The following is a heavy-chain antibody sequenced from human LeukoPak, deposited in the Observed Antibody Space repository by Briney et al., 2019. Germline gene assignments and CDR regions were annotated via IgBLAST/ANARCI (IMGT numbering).Heavy chain of an antibody. Sequence: GGSLRHSCAASGFTFSSYAMSWVRQAPGKGLEWVSAISGSGGSTYYADSVKGRFTISRDNSKNTLYLQMNSLRAEDTAVYYCAKASGSTPMYFDYWGQGTLVTVSS. CDR2: ISGSGGST. CDR3: AKASGSTPMYFDY. V-gene: IGHV3-23*01. J-gene: IGHJ4*02. CDR1: GFTFSSYA.